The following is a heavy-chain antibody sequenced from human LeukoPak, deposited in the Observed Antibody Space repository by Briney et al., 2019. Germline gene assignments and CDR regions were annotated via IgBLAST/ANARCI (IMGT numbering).Heavy chain of an antibody. D-gene: IGHD3-10*01. J-gene: IGHJ4*02. V-gene: IGHV1-18*01. CDR3: ARIKYYYGSGEVDY. CDR1: GYTFTSYG. CDR2: ISAYNGNT. Sequence: GASVKVSCKASGYTFTSYGVSWVRQAPGQGLEWMGWISAYNGNTNYAQKLQGRVTMTTDTSTSTAYMELRSLRSDDTAVYYCARIKYYYGSGEVDYWGQGTLVTVSS.